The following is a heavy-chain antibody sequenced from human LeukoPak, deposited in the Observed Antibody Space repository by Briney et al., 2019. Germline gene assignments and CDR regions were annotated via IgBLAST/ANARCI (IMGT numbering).Heavy chain of an antibody. J-gene: IGHJ4*02. V-gene: IGHV1-46*01. CDR3: APYYDILTGYYLLDY. Sequence: GASVKVSCKASGYTFTNYYMHWVRQAPGQGLEWMGIINPSGGSTSYAQKFQGRVTMTRDMSTSTDYMELSSLRSEDTAVYYCAPYYDILTGYYLLDYWGQGILVTVSS. CDR1: GYTFTNYY. CDR2: INPSGGST. D-gene: IGHD3-9*01.